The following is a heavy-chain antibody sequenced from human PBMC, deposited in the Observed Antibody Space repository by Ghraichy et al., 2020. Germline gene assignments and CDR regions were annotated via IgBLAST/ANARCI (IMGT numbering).Heavy chain of an antibody. V-gene: IGHV3-23*01. CDR1: GFTFSTYA. J-gene: IGHJ4*02. Sequence: GGSLRLSCVASGFTFSTYAMSWVRQAPGKGLEWVSTISGSGRSTYYADSVKGRFTISRDKSKSTLHLQMNSLRAEDTAVYYCAKVPPGVFNLGSFDYWGQGTLVTVSS. CDR3: AKVPPGVFNLGSFDY. D-gene: IGHD1-14*01. CDR2: ISGSGRST.